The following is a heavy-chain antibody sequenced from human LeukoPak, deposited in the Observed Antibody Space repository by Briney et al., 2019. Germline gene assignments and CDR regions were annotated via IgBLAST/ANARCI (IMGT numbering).Heavy chain of an antibody. CDR3: AKDLRESVAVAGSGGHDAFDI. D-gene: IGHD6-19*01. V-gene: IGHV3-23*01. CDR1: GLTFSSYA. CDR2: IRGSGGST. J-gene: IGHJ3*02. Sequence: PGGSLRLSCAASGLTFSSYAMSSVRQAPGKGLEWVSAIRGSGGSTYYADSVKGRFTISRDNSKNTLYLQMNSLRAEDTAVYYCAKDLRESVAVAGSGGHDAFDIWGQGTMVTVSS.